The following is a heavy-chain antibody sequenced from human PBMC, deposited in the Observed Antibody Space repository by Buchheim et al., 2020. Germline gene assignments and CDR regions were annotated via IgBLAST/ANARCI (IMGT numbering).Heavy chain of an antibody. J-gene: IGHJ6*02. Sequence: QVQLQESGPGLVKPSETLSLTCTVSGGSISSYYWSWIRQPPGKGLEWIGYIYYSRSTNYNPSLMSRVTISVNTSKNKSSLKLSSVTAADTAVYYCARYGDYGSSHGRSYGMDVWGQGTT. D-gene: IGHD4-17*01. V-gene: IGHV4-59*01. CDR1: GGSISSYY. CDR3: ARYGDYGSSHGRSYGMDV. CDR2: IYYSRST.